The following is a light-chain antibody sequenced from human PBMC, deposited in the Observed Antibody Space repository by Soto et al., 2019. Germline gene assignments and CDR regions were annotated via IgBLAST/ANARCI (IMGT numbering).Light chain of an antibody. CDR3: QQRRSWQVT. CDR1: QSINTY. J-gene: IGKJ5*01. CDR2: DAS. V-gene: IGKV3D-11*02. Sequence: ENVLTQSPATLSLYPGEGATLSCRASQSINTYLAWYQQKPGQAPRLLIYDASKRATGIPARFSGSGSGTNFTLTISSLEPEDFAVYYCQQRRSWQVTFGQGTRLEIK.